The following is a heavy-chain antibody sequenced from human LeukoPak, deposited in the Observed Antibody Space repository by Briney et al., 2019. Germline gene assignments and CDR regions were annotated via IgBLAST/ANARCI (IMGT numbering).Heavy chain of an antibody. CDR1: GFTFSSYA. CDR3: AKDRAYCGGDCYTFFDY. Sequence: GGSLRLSCAASGFTFSSYAMSWVRQAPGKGLEWVSAISGSGGSTYYADSVKGRFTISRDNSKNTLYLQMNSLRAEDTAVYYCAKDRAYCGGDCYTFFDYRGQGTLVTVSS. J-gene: IGHJ4*02. CDR2: ISGSGGST. D-gene: IGHD2-21*02. V-gene: IGHV3-23*01.